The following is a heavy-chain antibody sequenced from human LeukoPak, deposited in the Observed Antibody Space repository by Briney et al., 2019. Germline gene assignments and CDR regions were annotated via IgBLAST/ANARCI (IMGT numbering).Heavy chain of an antibody. J-gene: IGHJ4*02. CDR1: GASISSDHW. V-gene: IGHV4-4*02. Sequence: SETLSLTCAVSGASISSDHWWTWVRQPPGKGLEWIGEIHESGRTNYSPSLKSRVTFSVDKSRNQVSLRLNSVTAADTAVYYCARLGGYSGSPMDYWGQGTLVTVSS. CDR3: ARLGGYSGSPMDY. CDR2: IHESGRT. D-gene: IGHD5-12*01.